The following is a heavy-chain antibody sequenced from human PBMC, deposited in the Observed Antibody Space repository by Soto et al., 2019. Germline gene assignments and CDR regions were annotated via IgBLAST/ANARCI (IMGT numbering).Heavy chain of an antibody. Sequence: GGSLRLSCAASGFTFSSYGMHWVRQAPGKGLEWVAVISYDGSNKYYADSVKGRFTISRDNSKNTLYLQMNSLRAEDTAVYYCANLAVAGTVGFDYWGQGTLVTVSS. V-gene: IGHV3-30*18. CDR3: ANLAVAGTVGFDY. D-gene: IGHD6-19*01. CDR2: ISYDGSNK. CDR1: GFTFSSYG. J-gene: IGHJ4*02.